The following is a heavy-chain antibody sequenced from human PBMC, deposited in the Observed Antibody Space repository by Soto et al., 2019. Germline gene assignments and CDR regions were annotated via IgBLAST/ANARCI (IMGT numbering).Heavy chain of an antibody. CDR2: IYPGDSDT. Sequence: GESLKISCKGSGYSFTSYWIGWVRQMPGKGLEWMGIIYPGDSDTRYSPSFQGQVTISADKSISTAYLQWSSLKASDTAMYYCARLDMNIVVVPAAMDVWGQGTTVTVSS. D-gene: IGHD2-2*01. V-gene: IGHV5-51*01. J-gene: IGHJ6*02. CDR3: ARLDMNIVVVPAAMDV. CDR1: GYSFTSYW.